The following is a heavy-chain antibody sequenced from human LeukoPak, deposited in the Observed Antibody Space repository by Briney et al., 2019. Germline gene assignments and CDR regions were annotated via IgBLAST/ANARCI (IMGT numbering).Heavy chain of an antibody. J-gene: IGHJ4*02. CDR2: IYQRGST. V-gene: IGHV4-4*02. CDR1: GDSITTSNW. CDR3: ATSRDGYNHFDY. Sequence: SETLSLTCAVSGDSITTSNWWNWVRQPPGKGLEWIGKIYQRGSTNYNPSLKSRVTMSVDKSKNQFSLNLTSVTAADTAVYYCATSRDGYNHFDYWGQGILVTVSS. D-gene: IGHD5-24*01.